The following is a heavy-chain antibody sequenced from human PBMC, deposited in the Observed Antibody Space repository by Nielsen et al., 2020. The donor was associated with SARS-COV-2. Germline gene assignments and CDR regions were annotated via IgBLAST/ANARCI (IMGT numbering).Heavy chain of an antibody. Sequence: WIRQPPGKGLEWIGEINHSGSTNYNPSLKSRVTISVDTSKNQFSLKLSSVTAADTAVYYCARGQSVYYYYMDVWGKGTTVTVSS. V-gene: IGHV4-34*01. CDR3: ARGQSVYYYYMDV. CDR2: INHSGST. J-gene: IGHJ6*03.